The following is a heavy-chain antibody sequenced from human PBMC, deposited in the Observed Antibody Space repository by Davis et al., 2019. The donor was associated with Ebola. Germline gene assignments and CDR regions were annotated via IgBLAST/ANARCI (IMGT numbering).Heavy chain of an antibody. D-gene: IGHD6-13*01. V-gene: IGHV4-34*01. CDR3: ARLSQLAAAGSGFDY. J-gene: IGHJ4*02. CDR1: GGSFSGYY. CDR2: INHSGST. Sequence: MPSETLPLTCAVYGGSFSGYYWSWIRQPPGKGLEWIGEINHSGSTNYNPSLKSRVTISVDTSKNQFSLKLSSVTAADTAVYYCARLSQLAAAGSGFDYWGQGTLVTVSS.